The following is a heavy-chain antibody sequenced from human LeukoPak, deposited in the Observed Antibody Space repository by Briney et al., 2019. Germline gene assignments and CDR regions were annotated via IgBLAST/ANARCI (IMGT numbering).Heavy chain of an antibody. Sequence: GGSLRLSCAASGFTFSSYSMNWVRQAPGKGLEWVSSISSSSSYICYADSVKGRFTISRDNAKNSLYLQMNSLRAEDTAVYYCARLDTYYYDSSGYYLDYWGQGTLVTVSS. V-gene: IGHV3-21*01. CDR1: GFTFSSYS. J-gene: IGHJ4*02. D-gene: IGHD3-22*01. CDR2: ISSSSSYI. CDR3: ARLDTYYYDSSGYYLDY.